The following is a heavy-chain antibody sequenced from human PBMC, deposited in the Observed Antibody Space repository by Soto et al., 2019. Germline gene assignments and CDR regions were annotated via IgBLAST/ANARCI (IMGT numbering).Heavy chain of an antibody. CDR3: ARGSSGSYYNAAFDY. J-gene: IGHJ4*02. V-gene: IGHV3-7*01. D-gene: IGHD3-10*01. Sequence: EVQLVESGGGLVQPGGSLSLSCAASGFPFSSIWMSWVRQAPGKGLEWVANIKQDGSEKYYVDSVKGRFTISRDNAKNSLYLQMNSLRAEDTAVYYCARGSSGSYYNAAFDYWGQGTLVTVSS. CDR2: IKQDGSEK. CDR1: GFPFSSIW.